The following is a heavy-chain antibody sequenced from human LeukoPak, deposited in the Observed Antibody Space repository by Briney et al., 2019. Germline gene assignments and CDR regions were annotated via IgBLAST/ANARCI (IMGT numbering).Heavy chain of an antibody. D-gene: IGHD3-3*01. CDR2: IKQDGSEK. V-gene: IGHV3-7*01. J-gene: IGHJ6*03. Sequence: GGSLRLSCAASGFTFSSYWMSWVRQAPGKGLEWVANIKQDGSEKYYVDSVEGRFTISRDNAKNSLYLQMNSLRAEDTAVYYCARDWYRSGYYSYLSYYYYMDVWGKGTTVTVSS. CDR3: ARDWYRSGYYSYLSYYYYMDV. CDR1: GFTFSSYW.